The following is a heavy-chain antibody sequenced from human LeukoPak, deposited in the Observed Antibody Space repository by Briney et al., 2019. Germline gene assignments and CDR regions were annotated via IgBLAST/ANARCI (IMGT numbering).Heavy chain of an antibody. D-gene: IGHD3-3*01. CDR3: ARAFYDFWSGYQADMHYLDY. CDR2: IIPIFGTA. V-gene: IGHV1-69*01. Sequence: SVKVSCKASGGTFSSYAISWVRQAPGQGLEWMGGIIPIFGTANYAQKFQGRVTITADESTSTAYMELSSLRSEDTAVYYCARAFYDFWSGYQADMHYLDYWGQGTLVTVSS. J-gene: IGHJ4*02. CDR1: GGTFSSYA.